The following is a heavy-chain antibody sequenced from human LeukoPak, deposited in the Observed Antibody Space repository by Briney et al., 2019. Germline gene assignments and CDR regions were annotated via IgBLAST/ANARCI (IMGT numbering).Heavy chain of an antibody. Sequence: PSETLSLTCTVSGYSISSSSYYWGWIRQPPGKGLEWIGSIYTSGSTNYNPSLKSRVTISVDTSKNQFSLKLSSVTAADTAVYYCARDSSGYYYPYYFDYWGQGTLVTVSS. D-gene: IGHD3-22*01. CDR3: ARDSSGYYYPYYFDY. CDR2: IYTSGST. V-gene: IGHV4-39*07. CDR1: GYSISSSSYY. J-gene: IGHJ4*02.